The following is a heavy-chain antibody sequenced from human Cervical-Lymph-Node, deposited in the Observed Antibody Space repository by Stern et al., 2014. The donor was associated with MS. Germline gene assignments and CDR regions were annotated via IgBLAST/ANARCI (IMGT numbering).Heavy chain of an antibody. D-gene: IGHD6-19*01. CDR1: GFTFSNFG. V-gene: IGHV3-30*18. CDR3: AKGRTVAGKGVGAFDI. J-gene: IGHJ3*02. Sequence: VQLVESGGGVVQPGRSLRLSCAASGFTFSNFGIHWVRQAPGKGLEWVALISYDGDNKFYADYVKGRFTVSRDNSKNTLDLQMNSLRVEDTAVYYCAKGRTVAGKGVGAFDIWGQGTMVTVSS. CDR2: ISYDGDNK.